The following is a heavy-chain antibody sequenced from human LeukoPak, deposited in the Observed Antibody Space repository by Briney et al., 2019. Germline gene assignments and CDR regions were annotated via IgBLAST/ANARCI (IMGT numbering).Heavy chain of an antibody. CDR1: GFTFDYYA. Sequence: GRSLRLSCAASGFTFDYYAMPWVRQAPGKGLEWVSGISLNSVKTGYADSVKGRFIISRDNAKNSLYLQMNSLRTEDTALYYCVKDDGWYSWGQGTMVTVSS. J-gene: IGHJ3*01. CDR3: VKDDGWYS. V-gene: IGHV3-9*01. CDR2: ISLNSVKT. D-gene: IGHD2-15*01.